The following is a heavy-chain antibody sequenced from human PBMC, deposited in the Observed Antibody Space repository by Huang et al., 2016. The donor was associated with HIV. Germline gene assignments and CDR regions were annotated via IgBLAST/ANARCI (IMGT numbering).Heavy chain of an antibody. Sequence: VQLLESGGGLVQPGGSRRLSCAASGFTFSSYAMSWVRQAPGKGLEWVSTISGRGVSTYHADSGKGRFTTSRDNSENMLYLQMHTLRAEDTAVYYCAKGEFVGESYFDQWGQGTLVTVSS. CDR3: AKGEFVGESYFDQ. J-gene: IGHJ4*02. CDR1: GFTFSSYA. CDR2: ISGRGVST. D-gene: IGHD3-10*01. V-gene: IGHV3-23*01.